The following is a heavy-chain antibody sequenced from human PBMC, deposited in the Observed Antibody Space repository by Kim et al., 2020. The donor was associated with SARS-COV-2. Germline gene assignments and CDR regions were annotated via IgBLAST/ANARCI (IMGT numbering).Heavy chain of an antibody. V-gene: IGHV1-69*06. Sequence: SVKVSCKASGYTFTSYAMNWVRQAPGQGLEWMGGIIPIFGTTNYAQKFQGRVTITADKSTSTAYMELSSLRSEDTAVYYCARDLKGVTSPYYYYYYGMDVWGQGTTVTVSS. CDR1: GYTFTSYA. J-gene: IGHJ6*02. CDR2: IIPIFGTT. CDR3: ARDLKGVTSPYYYYYYGMDV. D-gene: IGHD2-21*02.